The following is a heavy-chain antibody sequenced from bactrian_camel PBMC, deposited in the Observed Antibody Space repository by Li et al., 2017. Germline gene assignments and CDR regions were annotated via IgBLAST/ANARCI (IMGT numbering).Heavy chain of an antibody. CDR1: GYTYSAYS. V-gene: IGHV3S67*01. CDR3: TPGVY. Sequence: VQLVESGGGSVQPGGSLTLSCVVSGYTYSAYSMGWFRQTGGKEREGIAAIESDGNPSYAESVKGRFIISRDDATNTLILQLNSLKTEDTAKYYCTPGVYWGQGTQVTVS. CDR2: IESDGNP. J-gene: IGHJ4*01. D-gene: IGHD2*01.